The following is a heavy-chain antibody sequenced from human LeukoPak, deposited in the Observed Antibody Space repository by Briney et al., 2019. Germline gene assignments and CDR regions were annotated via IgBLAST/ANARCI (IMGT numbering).Heavy chain of an antibody. CDR3: ARDRSPEHYYDSSHWDYYYGMDV. J-gene: IGHJ6*02. CDR2: IYYSGST. D-gene: IGHD3-22*01. V-gene: IGHV4-59*01. CDR1: GGSISNYY. Sequence: SETLSLTCTVSGGSISNYYWSWIRQPPGKGLEWIGYIYYSGSTNYNPSLKSRVTISVDTSKNQFSLKLSFVSAADTAVYYCARDRSPEHYYDSSHWDYYYGMDVWGQGTTVTVSS.